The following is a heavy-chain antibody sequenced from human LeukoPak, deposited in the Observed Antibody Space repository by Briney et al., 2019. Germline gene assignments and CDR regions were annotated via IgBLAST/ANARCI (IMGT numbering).Heavy chain of an antibody. Sequence: PGGSLRLSCAASGFTFSSYGMHWVRQAPGKGLEWVSSISSSSSYIYYADSVKGRFTISRDNAKNSLYLQMNSLRAEDTAVYYCARDRRGIAAAGTNDYWGQGTLVTVSS. CDR2: ISSSSSYI. D-gene: IGHD6-13*01. CDR1: GFTFSSYG. CDR3: ARDRRGIAAAGTNDY. J-gene: IGHJ4*02. V-gene: IGHV3-21*01.